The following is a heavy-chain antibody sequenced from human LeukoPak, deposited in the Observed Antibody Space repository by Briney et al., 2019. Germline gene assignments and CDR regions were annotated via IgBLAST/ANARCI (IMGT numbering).Heavy chain of an antibody. Sequence: PGGSLRLSCTVSEFSFNNYAMNWIRQAPGEGLEWVSAMSGSGDTTYYADSVKGRFTISRDFAKNTLNLQMVSLRPEGTAVYYCATGGDYGDYAAHWGQGTLVIVSS. CDR3: ATGGDYGDYAAH. CDR1: EFSFNNYA. J-gene: IGHJ4*02. D-gene: IGHD4-17*01. CDR2: MSGSGDTT. V-gene: IGHV3-23*01.